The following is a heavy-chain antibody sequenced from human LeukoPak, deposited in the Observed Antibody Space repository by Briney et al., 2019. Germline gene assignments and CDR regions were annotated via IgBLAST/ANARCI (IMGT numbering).Heavy chain of an antibody. CDR3: TKVPRQHDNWFDP. Sequence: PGGSLRLSCAASGFTFSNYAMNWVRQAPGKGLEWVSYISSSNIIIHYADSVKGRFTISRDDAKNSLYLQMNSLRAEDTAVYYCTKVPRQHDNWFDPWGQGTLVTVSS. V-gene: IGHV3-48*01. CDR1: GFTFSNYA. J-gene: IGHJ5*02. CDR2: ISSSNIII. D-gene: IGHD6-13*01.